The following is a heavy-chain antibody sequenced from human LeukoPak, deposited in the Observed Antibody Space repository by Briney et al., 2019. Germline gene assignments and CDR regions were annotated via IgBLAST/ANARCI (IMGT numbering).Heavy chain of an antibody. J-gene: IGHJ3*02. CDR2: INHSGST. Sequence: SETLSLTCAVSGYSISSGYYWGWIRQPPGKGLEWIGSINHSGSTYYNPSLKSRVTISIYTSKNQFSLKLSSMTAADTAVYYCARQFGVEIWGQGTMVTVSS. V-gene: IGHV4-38-2*01. CDR1: GYSISSGYY. D-gene: IGHD1-1*01. CDR3: ARQFGVEI.